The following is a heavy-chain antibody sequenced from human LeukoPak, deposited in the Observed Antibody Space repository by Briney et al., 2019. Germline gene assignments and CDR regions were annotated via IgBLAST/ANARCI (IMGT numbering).Heavy chain of an antibody. V-gene: IGHV3-23*01. CDR2: ISGGGDIT. CDR1: GFNFANHA. Sequence: GGSLRLSCAASGFNFANHAMSWVRQTPGKGLEWVSAISGGGDITYYADSVTGRFTISRDNSKDTLFLQMHSLRPGDTAVYYCVREDTPATANYWGQGSLVTISS. D-gene: IGHD2-21*02. CDR3: VREDTPATANY. J-gene: IGHJ4*02.